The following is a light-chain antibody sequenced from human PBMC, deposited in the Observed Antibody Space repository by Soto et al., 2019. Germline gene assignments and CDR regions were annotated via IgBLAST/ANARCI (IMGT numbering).Light chain of an antibody. CDR2: TNN. J-gene: IGLJ2*01. Sequence: QSALTQPPSASGTPGQRVTISCSGSSSNFGSNTVNWYQQLPGAAPKLLIYTNNERPSGVPDRFSGSKSGTSASLAISGLQSDDEAAYYCATWDDSMNVVLGGGTQMTVL. CDR1: SSNFGSNT. V-gene: IGLV1-44*01. CDR3: ATWDDSMNVV.